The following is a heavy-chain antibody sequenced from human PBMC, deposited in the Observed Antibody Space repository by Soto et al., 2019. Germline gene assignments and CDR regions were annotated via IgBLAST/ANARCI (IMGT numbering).Heavy chain of an antibody. Sequence: GGSLRLSCAASGFTFISYAMHWGRQAPGKGLEWVAVISYDGSNKYYADSVKGRFTISRDNSKNTLYLQMNSLRAEDTAVYYCARDVYDSSGYYGLSYFDYWGQGTLVTVSS. J-gene: IGHJ4*02. CDR1: GFTFISYA. D-gene: IGHD3-22*01. V-gene: IGHV3-30-3*01. CDR3: ARDVYDSSGYYGLSYFDY. CDR2: ISYDGSNK.